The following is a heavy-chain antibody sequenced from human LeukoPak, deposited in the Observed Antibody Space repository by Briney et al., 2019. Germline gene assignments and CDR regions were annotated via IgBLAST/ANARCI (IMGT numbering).Heavy chain of an antibody. Sequence: GGSLRLSCAASGFTFSSYGMHWVRQAPGKGLEWVAVISYDGSNKYYADSVKGRFTISRDNSKNTLYLQMSSLRAEDTAVYYCAKEGGVGPYYYYGMDVWGQGTTVTVSS. V-gene: IGHV3-30*18. CDR3: AKEGGVGPYYYYGMDV. CDR2: ISYDGSNK. D-gene: IGHD1-26*01. J-gene: IGHJ6*02. CDR1: GFTFSSYG.